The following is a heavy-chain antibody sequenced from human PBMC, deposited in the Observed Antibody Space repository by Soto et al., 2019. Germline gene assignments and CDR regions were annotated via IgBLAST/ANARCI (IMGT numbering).Heavy chain of an antibody. CDR3: ARVPSIAARPFYYYYGMDV. CDR2: INHSGST. CDR1: GGSFSGYY. J-gene: IGHJ6*02. Sequence: PSETLSLTCAVYGGSFSGYYWSWIRQPPGKGLEWIGEINHSGSTNYNPSLKSRVTISVDMSKNQFSLKLSSVTAADTAVYYCARVPSIAARPFYYYYGMDVWGQGTTVTVSS. V-gene: IGHV4-34*01. D-gene: IGHD6-6*01.